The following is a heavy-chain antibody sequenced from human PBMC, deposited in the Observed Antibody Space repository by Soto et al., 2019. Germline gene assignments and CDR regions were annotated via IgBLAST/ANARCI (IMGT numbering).Heavy chain of an antibody. CDR2: IYYSGTT. Sequence: QVQLQESGPGLVKPSQTLSLTCTVSGDSIMRDSYYWSWIRQHPGKGLEWIGYIYYSGTTAYNPSRKTLFTISPDTSNNQFSLTLSSVTAADPAVDYCARGFDSGKFYAFKSWGQGTQVTVSS. V-gene: IGHV4-31*01. J-gene: IGHJ4*02. CDR3: ARGFDSGKFYAFKS. CDR1: GDSIMRDSYY. D-gene: IGHD1-26*01.